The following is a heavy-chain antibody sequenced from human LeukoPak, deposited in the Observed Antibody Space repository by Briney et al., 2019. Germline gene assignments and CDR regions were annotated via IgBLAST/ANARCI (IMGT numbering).Heavy chain of an antibody. CDR1: GFTFSSYS. Sequence: PGGSLRLSCAASGFTFSSYSMNWVRQAPGRGLEWVSYISSSSSTIYYADSVKGRFTISRDNSKNTLYLQMNSLRAEDTAVYYCASGMVAASYYFDYWGQGTLVTVSS. J-gene: IGHJ4*02. CDR2: ISSSSSTI. D-gene: IGHD2-15*01. V-gene: IGHV3-48*01. CDR3: ASGMVAASYYFDY.